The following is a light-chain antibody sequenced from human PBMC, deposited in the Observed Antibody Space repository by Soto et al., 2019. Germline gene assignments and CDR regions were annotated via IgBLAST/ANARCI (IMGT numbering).Light chain of an antibody. V-gene: IGKV3-20*01. J-gene: IGKJ4*01. CDR2: GAS. CDR1: QSVSSNY. Sequence: EIVLIQLPGTPLKKQGDRATLSCRASQSVSSNYLAWYQQKPGQAPRLLIYGASSRATGIPDRFSGSGSGTDFTLTISRLEPEDFAVYYCQRYGTSLPLTFGGGTKVDIK. CDR3: QRYGTSLPLT.